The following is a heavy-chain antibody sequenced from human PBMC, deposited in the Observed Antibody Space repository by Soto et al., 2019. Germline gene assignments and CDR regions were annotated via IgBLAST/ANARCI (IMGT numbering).Heavy chain of an antibody. CDR2: IYPGASDT. D-gene: IGHD5-12*01. CDR1: GYSFTSYW. J-gene: IGHJ3*02. CDR3: ASAVATIRDAFDI. V-gene: IGHV5-51*01. Sequence: VESLKLSCKGSGYSFTSYWSGWVRQMPGKGLEWMGIIYPGASDTRHSPSFQGQVTISADKSISTAYLQWSSLKASDTAMYYCASAVATIRDAFDIWGQGTMVTVSS.